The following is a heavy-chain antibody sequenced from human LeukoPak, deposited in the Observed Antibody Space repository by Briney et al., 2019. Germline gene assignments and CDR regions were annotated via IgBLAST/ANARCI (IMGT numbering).Heavy chain of an antibody. CDR2: TYYRSKWYN. J-gene: IGHJ3*02. Sequence: SQTLSLTCAISGDSVSSNSAAWSWIRQSPSRGLEWLGRTYYRSKWYNDYAVSVKSRITINPDTFKNQFSLQLNSVAPEDTAVYYCARISQPSRGFIWGQGTMVTVSS. D-gene: IGHD2-2*01. V-gene: IGHV6-1*01. CDR3: ARISQPSRGFI. CDR1: GDSVSSNSAA.